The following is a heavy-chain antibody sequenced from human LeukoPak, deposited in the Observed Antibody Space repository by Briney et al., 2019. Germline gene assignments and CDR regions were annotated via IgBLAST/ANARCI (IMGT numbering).Heavy chain of an antibody. V-gene: IGHV1-3*01. D-gene: IGHD4-11*01. CDR2: INAGNGNT. J-gene: IGHJ5*02. Sequence: ASVKVSCKASGYTFTSYAMHWVRQAPGQRLEWMGWINAGNGNTKYSQKFQGRVTITRDTSVSTAYMELSSLRSEDTAVYYCARDLTTVSWFDPWGQGTLVTVSS. CDR1: GYTFTSYA. CDR3: ARDLTTVSWFDP.